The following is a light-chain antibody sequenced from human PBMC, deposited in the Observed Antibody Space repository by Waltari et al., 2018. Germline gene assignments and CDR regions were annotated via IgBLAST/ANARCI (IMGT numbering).Light chain of an antibody. CDR1: FSNIGSNS. V-gene: IGLV1-44*01. Sequence: QSVLTQPPSVSGTPGQRVTISCSGSFSNIGSNSVNWYQQLPGTSPRLLIYNTSQGPSRVPHLFSASKSGPSASLAITGLQSEDEAYYYCAAWDDSLGAVFGGGTKLTVL. J-gene: IGLJ3*02. CDR3: AAWDDSLGAV. CDR2: NTS.